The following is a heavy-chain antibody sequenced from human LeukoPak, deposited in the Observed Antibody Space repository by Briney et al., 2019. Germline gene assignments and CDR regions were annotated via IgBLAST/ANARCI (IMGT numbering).Heavy chain of an antibody. V-gene: IGHV4-34*01. CDR2: INHSGST. Sequence: KPSETLSLTCAVYGGSFSGYYWSWIRQPPGKGLEWIGEINHSGSTNYNPSLKSRVTISVDTSKNQFSLKLSSVTAADTAVYYCARGARVTMVRVLDYWGQGTLVTVSS. CDR3: ARGARVTMVRVLDY. D-gene: IGHD3-10*01. CDR1: GGSFSGYY. J-gene: IGHJ4*02.